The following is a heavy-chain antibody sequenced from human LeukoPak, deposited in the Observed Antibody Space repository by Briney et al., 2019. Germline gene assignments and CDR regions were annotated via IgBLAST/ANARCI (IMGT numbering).Heavy chain of an antibody. Sequence: SETLSLTCAVSGGSISSSNWWSWVRQPPGKGLEWIGEIYHSGSTNYNPSLKSRVTISVDKSKNQFSLKLSSVTAADTAVYYCAMIRGVYSNSWYYWGQGTLVTVSS. J-gene: IGHJ4*02. V-gene: IGHV4-4*02. D-gene: IGHD6-13*01. CDR3: AMIRGVYSNSWYY. CDR1: GGSISSSNW. CDR2: IYHSGST.